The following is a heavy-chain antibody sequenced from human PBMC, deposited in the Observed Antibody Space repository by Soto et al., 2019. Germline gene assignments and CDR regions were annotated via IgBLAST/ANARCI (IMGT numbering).Heavy chain of an antibody. J-gene: IGHJ5*02. CDR3: ARDLSSYDSSGPTYNWFDP. Sequence: SETLCLTCTVSGGSISSGGYYWSWIRQHPGKGLEWIGYIYYSGSTYYNPSLKSRVTISVDTSKNQFSLKLSSVTAADTAVYYCARDLSSYDSSGPTYNWFDPWGQGTLVPVS. CDR2: IYYSGST. CDR1: GGSISSGGYY. D-gene: IGHD3-22*01. V-gene: IGHV4-31*02.